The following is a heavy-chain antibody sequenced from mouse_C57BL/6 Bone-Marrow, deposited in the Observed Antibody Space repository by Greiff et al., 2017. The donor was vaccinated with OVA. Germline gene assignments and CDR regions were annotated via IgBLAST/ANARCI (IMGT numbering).Heavy chain of an antibody. J-gene: IGHJ2*01. Sequence: EVQRVESGTVLARPGASVKMSCKTSGYTFTSYWMHWVNQRPGQGLEWIGAIYPGNSDTSYNQKFKGKAKLTAVTSASTAYMELSSLTNEDSAVYYCSRERLGDGYLDYWGQGTTLTVSS. V-gene: IGHV1-5*01. CDR2: IYPGNSDT. CDR1: GYTFTSYW. D-gene: IGHD2-3*01. CDR3: SRERLGDGYLDY.